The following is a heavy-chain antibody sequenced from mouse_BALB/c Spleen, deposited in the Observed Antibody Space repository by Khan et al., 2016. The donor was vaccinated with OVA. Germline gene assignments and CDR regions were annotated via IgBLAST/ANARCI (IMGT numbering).Heavy chain of an antibody. Sequence: VQLQQSGAELVKPGASVKLSCTASGYNIKDNYMHWVKQRPEQGLEWIGRIDPANGNTEYDPKFQGKATITADTPSNTAYLQRSSLTSGDTAVYYCSRCPRGYWGQGTTLTVSS. CDR2: IDPANGNT. CDR3: SRCPRGY. V-gene: IGHV14-3*02. J-gene: IGHJ2*01. CDR1: GYNIKDNY.